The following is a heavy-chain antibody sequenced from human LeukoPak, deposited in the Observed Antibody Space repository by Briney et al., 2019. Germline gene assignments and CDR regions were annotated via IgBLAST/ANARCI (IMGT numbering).Heavy chain of an antibody. CDR2: IWYDGGNK. CDR3: ARDHCSDGTCYSILDY. V-gene: IGHV3-33*01. Sequence: PGRSLRLSCAASGFTFSSYGTHWVRQAPGKGLEWVGVIWYDGGNKYYGDSVKGRFTISRDNSKNTLYLQMNSLRAEDTAVYYCARDHCSDGTCYSILDYWGQGTLVTVSS. CDR1: GFTFSSYG. J-gene: IGHJ4*02. D-gene: IGHD2-15*01.